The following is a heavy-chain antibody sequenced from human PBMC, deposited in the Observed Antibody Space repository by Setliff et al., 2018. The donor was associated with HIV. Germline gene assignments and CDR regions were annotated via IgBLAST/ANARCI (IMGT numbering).Heavy chain of an antibody. V-gene: IGHV3-53*01. Sequence: PGGSLRLSCAASGFTVSSNYMSWVRQAPGKGLEWVSVIYSGGSTYYADSVKGRFTISRDNSKNTLYLQMNSLRAEDTAVYYCARGGPDYGGNSGNLNWGQGTLVTVSS. CDR2: IYSGGST. D-gene: IGHD4-17*01. CDR1: GFTVSSNY. CDR3: ARGGPDYGGNSGNLN. J-gene: IGHJ4*02.